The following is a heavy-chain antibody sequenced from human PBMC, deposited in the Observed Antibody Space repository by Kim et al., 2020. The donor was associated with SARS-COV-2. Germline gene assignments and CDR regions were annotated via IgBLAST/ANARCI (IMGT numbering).Heavy chain of an antibody. V-gene: IGHV3-21*01. D-gene: IGHD6-6*01. CDR3: ARVLYPSIAAPPATDY. Sequence: SGKGRLTISRDNAKNSLYLQMNSLRAEDTAVYYCARVLYPSIAAPPATDYWGQGTLVTVSS. J-gene: IGHJ4*02.